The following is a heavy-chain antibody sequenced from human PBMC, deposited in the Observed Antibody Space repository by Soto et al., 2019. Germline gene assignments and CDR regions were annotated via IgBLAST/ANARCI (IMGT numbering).Heavy chain of an antibody. J-gene: IGHJ6*03. Sequence: EVQLLESGGDLVQPGGSLRLSCAASGFSFNSYAMTWVRQAPGKGLEWVSAISGSGSRTYYAESVKGRFTISRDNSKNTLYLQVNSLRAEDTAVYYCAKGNTVDYYYYMDVWGKGTTVTVSS. V-gene: IGHV3-23*01. D-gene: IGHD4-4*01. CDR2: ISGSGSRT. CDR1: GFSFNSYA. CDR3: AKGNTVDYYYYMDV.